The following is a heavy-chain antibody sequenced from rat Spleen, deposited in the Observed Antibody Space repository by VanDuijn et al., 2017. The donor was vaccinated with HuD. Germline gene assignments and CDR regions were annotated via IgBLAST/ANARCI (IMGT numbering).Heavy chain of an antibody. Sequence: EVQLRESGPGLVKPSQSLSLTCSVTGYSITSNYWGWNRKFPGNKMEWIGYINSAGTTNYNPSLKSRISITSDTSTNQFFLQVISVTAEDTATYYCARSEGVHYYLPFADWGQGTLVTVSP. V-gene: IGHV3-3*01. J-gene: IGHJ3*01. CDR3: ARSEGVHYYLPFAD. CDR1: GYSITSNY. CDR2: INSAGTT. D-gene: IGHD1-11*01.